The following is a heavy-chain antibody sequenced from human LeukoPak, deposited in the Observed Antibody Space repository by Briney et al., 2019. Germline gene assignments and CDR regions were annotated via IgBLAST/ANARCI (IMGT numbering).Heavy chain of an antibody. CDR1: GGTFSSYA. CDR3: ARGMVVVPAAPFDP. CDR2: IIPILGIA. D-gene: IGHD2-2*01. V-gene: IGHV1-69*04. J-gene: IGHJ5*02. Sequence: ASVKVSCEASGGTFSSYAISWVRQAPGQGLEWMGRIIPILGIANYAQKFQGRVTITADKSTSTAYMELSSLRSEDTAVYYCARGMVVVPAAPFDPWGQGTLVTVSS.